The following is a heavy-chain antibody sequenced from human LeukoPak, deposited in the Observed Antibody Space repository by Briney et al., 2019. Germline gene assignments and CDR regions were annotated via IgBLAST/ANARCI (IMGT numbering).Heavy chain of an antibody. CDR2: ISPEGGDT. J-gene: IGHJ4*02. CDR3: ARNYGHNSKYFDF. V-gene: IGHV1-2*02. CDR1: GYTFSDYF. D-gene: IGHD4-17*01. Sequence: ASVKVSCKASGYTFSDYFMHWVRQAPGQGPEWMGWISPEGGDTHYAQRFQGRVTMTRDTTISTAYMELTSLSSDDTAVYYCARNYGHNSKYFDFWGQGTLVTVSS.